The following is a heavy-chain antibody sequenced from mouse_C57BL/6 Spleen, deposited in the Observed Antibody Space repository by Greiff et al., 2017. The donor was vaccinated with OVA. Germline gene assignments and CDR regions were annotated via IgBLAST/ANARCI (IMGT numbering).Heavy chain of an antibody. CDR3: AKGTTVVERYFEV. Sequence: VQRVESGPGLVQPSQSLSITCTVSGFSLTSYGVHWVRQSPGKGLEWLGVIWRGGSTDSTAAFMSRLSITKDNSKSKVFFKMNSLQADDTAIYYCAKGTTVVERYFEVWGTGTTVTVSS. V-gene: IGHV2-5*01. CDR1: GFSLTSYG. D-gene: IGHD1-1*01. J-gene: IGHJ1*03. CDR2: IWRGGST.